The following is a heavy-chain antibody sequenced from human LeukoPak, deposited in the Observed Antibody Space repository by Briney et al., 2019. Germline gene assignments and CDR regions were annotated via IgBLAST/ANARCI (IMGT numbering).Heavy chain of an antibody. J-gene: IGHJ6*03. V-gene: IGHV3-11*04. Sequence: KTGGSLRLSCAASGFTFSDYYMSWIRQAPGKGLEWVSYISSSSSTIYYADSVKGRFTISRDNAKNSLYLQMNSLRAEDTAVYYCARVRESRVGFWSGYSYYYYMDVWGKGTTVTVSS. CDR2: ISSSSSTI. CDR3: ARVRESRVGFWSGYSYYYYMDV. D-gene: IGHD3-3*01. CDR1: GFTFSDYY.